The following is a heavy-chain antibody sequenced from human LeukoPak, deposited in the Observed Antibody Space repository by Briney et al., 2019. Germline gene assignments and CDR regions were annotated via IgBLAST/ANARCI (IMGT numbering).Heavy chain of an antibody. D-gene: IGHD5-18*01. J-gene: IGHJ5*02. CDR2: ISGSGDRT. Sequence: GRSLRLSCAASGFTFSSYAMSWVRQAPGKGLEWVSAISGSGDRTYYADSVKGRFAISRDNSKNTLYLEMNSLRAEDTAVYYCAKETEYSYGQTWGQGTLVTVSS. V-gene: IGHV3-23*01. CDR3: AKETEYSYGQT. CDR1: GFTFSSYA.